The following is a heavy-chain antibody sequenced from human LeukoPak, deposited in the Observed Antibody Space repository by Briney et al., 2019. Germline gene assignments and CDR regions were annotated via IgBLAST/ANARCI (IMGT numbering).Heavy chain of an antibody. Sequence: SETLSLTCTVSGGSISSYYWSWIRQPPGKGLEWIGYIYYSGSTNYNPSLKSRVTISVDTSKNQFSLKLSSVTAADTAVYYCARAAYSSSWYGWWFDPWGQGTLVTVSS. CDR1: GGSISSYY. V-gene: IGHV4-59*01. J-gene: IGHJ5*02. CDR3: ARAAYSSSWYGWWFDP. D-gene: IGHD6-13*01. CDR2: IYYSGST.